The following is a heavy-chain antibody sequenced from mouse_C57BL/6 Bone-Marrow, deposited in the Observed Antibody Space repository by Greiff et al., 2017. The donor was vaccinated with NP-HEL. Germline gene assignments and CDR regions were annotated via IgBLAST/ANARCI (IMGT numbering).Heavy chain of an antibody. CDR3: ARTTVVATDYAMDY. Sequence: EVQLQQSGGDLVKPGGSLKLSCAASGFTFSSYGMSWVRQTPDKRLEWVATISSGGSYTYYPDSVKGRFTISRDNAKNTLYLQMSSLKSEDTAMYYCARTTVVATDYAMDYWGQGTSVTVSS. CDR2: ISSGGSYT. CDR1: GFTFSSYG. V-gene: IGHV5-6*01. J-gene: IGHJ4*01. D-gene: IGHD1-1*01.